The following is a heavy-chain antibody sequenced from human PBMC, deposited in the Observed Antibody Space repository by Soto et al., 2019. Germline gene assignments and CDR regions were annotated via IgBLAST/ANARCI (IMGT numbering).Heavy chain of an antibody. CDR2: ISGSGGST. V-gene: IGHV3-23*01. CDR3: AKPAVLLWFGELNAPFFDP. D-gene: IGHD3-10*01. J-gene: IGHJ5*02. Sequence: ELQLLESGGGLVQPGGSLRLSCAASGFTFSSYAMSWVRQAPGKGLEWVSAISGSGGSTYYADSVKGRFTISRDNSKNTLYLQMNSLRAEDTAVYYCAKPAVLLWFGELNAPFFDPWGQGTLVTVSS. CDR1: GFTFSSYA.